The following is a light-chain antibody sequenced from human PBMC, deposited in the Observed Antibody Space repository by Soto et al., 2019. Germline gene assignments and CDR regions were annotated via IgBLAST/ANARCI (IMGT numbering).Light chain of an antibody. CDR3: SSYTSARTRLYL. CDR2: GVT. CDR1: SSDVGVYNY. Sequence: QSALTQPASVSGSPGQSITISCTGTSSDVGVYNYVSWYQQHPGIAPKLLIYGVTNRPSGVSTRFSGYKSGNTATLTISGLQAEDESVCHCSSYTSARTRLYLFGTGTKLTVL. J-gene: IGLJ1*01. V-gene: IGLV2-14*01.